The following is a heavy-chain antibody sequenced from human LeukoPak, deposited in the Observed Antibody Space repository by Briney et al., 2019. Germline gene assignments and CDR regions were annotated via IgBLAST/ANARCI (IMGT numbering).Heavy chain of an antibody. CDR3: ARDHGPFDY. CDR1: GGSVSSGSYY. D-gene: IGHD5-24*01. CDR2: IYYSGST. Sequence: SETLSLTCTVSGGSVSSGSYYWSWIRRPPWTGLEWVGYIYYSGSTKYNPSLESRVTISKDTSKNQFSLKLSSMTAADTAVYYCARDHGPFDYWGQGTLVTVSS. J-gene: IGHJ4*02. V-gene: IGHV4-61*01.